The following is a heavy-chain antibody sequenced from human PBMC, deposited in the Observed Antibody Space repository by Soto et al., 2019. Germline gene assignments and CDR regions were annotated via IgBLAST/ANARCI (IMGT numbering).Heavy chain of an antibody. CDR1: GFSLSNARMG. V-gene: IGHV2-26*01. D-gene: IGHD3-10*01. CDR3: ARILYYYGSGTKYYFDY. Sequence: QVTLKESGPVLVKPTETLTLTCTVSGFSLSNARMGVSWIRQPPGKALEWLAHIFSNDEKSYSTSLKSRLAISKDTSKCQVVLTMTNMDPVDTATYYCARILYYYGSGTKYYFDYWGQGTLVTVSS. CDR2: IFSNDEK. J-gene: IGHJ4*02.